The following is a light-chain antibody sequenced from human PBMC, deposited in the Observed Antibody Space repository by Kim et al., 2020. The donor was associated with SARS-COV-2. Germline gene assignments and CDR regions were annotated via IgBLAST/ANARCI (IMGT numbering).Light chain of an antibody. Sequence: SPGEGATLSGSASQSVSTKLAWYQQKPGQAPTLLIFGASTRATDVPDRFSGSGFGTDFTLTISSLQSEDFAVYYCQQYNNWPPMTFGQGTKVDIK. CDR2: GAS. V-gene: IGKV3-15*01. J-gene: IGKJ1*01. CDR3: QQYNNWPPMT. CDR1: QSVSTK.